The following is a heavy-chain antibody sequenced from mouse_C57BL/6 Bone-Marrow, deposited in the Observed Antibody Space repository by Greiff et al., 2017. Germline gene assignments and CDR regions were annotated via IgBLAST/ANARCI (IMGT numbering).Heavy chain of an antibody. CDR3: ARGATVRSDY. CDR2: ISSGGSYT. Sequence: EVKLVESGGDLVKPGGSLKLSCAASGFTFSSYGMSWVRQTPDKRLEWVATISSGGSYTYYPDSVKGRFTISRDNAKNTLYLQMSSLKSEDTAMYYCARGATVRSDYWGQGSTLTVSS. CDR1: GFTFSSYG. V-gene: IGHV5-6*01. J-gene: IGHJ2*01. D-gene: IGHD1-1*01.